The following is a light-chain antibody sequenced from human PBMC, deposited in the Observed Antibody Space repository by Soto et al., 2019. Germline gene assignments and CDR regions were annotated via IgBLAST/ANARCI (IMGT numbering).Light chain of an antibody. V-gene: IGLV2-23*01. CDR2: EDT. CDR1: SSDVGGSKV. Sequence: QSALTQPASVSGSPGQSITISCTGPSSDVGGSKVVSWYQHHPGKAPKLIIYEDTKRPSGVSTRFSGSKSGNTASLTISGLQAEDEADYFCSSYVGDSAYAFGTGTKLTVL. J-gene: IGLJ1*01. CDR3: SSYVGDSAYA.